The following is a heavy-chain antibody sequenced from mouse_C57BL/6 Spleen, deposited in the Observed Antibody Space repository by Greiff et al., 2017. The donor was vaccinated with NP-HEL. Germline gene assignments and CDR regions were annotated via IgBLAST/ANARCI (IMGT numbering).Heavy chain of an antibody. CDR1: GYTFTDYE. J-gene: IGHJ2*01. Sequence: VKLQQSGAELVRPGASVTLSCKASGYTFTDYEMHWVKQTPVHGLEWIGAIDPETGGTAYNQKFKGKAILTADKSSSTAYMELRSLTSEDSAVYYCTRERWYFDYWGQGTTLTVSS. CDR2: IDPETGGT. CDR3: TRERWYFDY. V-gene: IGHV1-15*01.